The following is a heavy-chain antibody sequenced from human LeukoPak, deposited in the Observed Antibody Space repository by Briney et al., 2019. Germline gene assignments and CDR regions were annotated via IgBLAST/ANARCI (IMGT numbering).Heavy chain of an antibody. D-gene: IGHD3-10*01. CDR1: GFKYNW. CDR2: IDDGGIDK. CDR3: VRDYFGQLF. Sequence: GGSLRPSCALSGFKYNWMQWVRQAPGKGLEWISHIDDGGIDKKYADSVKGRFTMSRDNARDTVYLQMNSLRVEDTAIYYCVRDYFGQLFWGQGTPVTVSS. J-gene: IGHJ4*02. V-gene: IGHV3-74*03.